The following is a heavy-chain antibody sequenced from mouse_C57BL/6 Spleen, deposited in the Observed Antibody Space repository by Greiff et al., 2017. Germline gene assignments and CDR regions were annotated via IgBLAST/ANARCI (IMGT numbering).Heavy chain of an antibody. D-gene: IGHD2-4*01. CDR1: GYTFTSYG. J-gene: IGHJ2*01. V-gene: IGHV1-81*01. CDR2: IYPRSGNT. CDR3: ARSGYDYDPYYFDY. Sequence: QVQLQQSGAELARPGASVKLSCKASGYTFTSYGISWVKQRTGQGLEWIGEIYPRSGNTYYNEKFKGKATLTADKSSSTAYMELRSLTSEDSAVYFCARSGYDYDPYYFDYWGQGTTLTVSS.